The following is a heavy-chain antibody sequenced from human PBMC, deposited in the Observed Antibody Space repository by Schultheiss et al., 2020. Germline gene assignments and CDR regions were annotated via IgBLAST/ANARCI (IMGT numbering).Heavy chain of an antibody. J-gene: IGHJ4*02. Sequence: GGSLRLSCAASGFTFSSYSMNWVRQAPGKGLEWVSYISSSSSTIYYADSVKGRFTISRDNAKNSLYLQMNSLRAEDTAVYYCARDSLMGCSGGTCFDYWGQGSLVTVSS. D-gene: IGHD2-15*01. CDR2: ISSSSSTI. CDR1: GFTFSSYS. V-gene: IGHV3-48*01. CDR3: ARDSLMGCSGGTCFDY.